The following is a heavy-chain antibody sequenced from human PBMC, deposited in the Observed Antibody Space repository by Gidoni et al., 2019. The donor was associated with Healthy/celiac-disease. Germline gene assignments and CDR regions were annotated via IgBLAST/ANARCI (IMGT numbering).Heavy chain of an antibody. CDR2: IYYSGST. Sequence: QVQLQESGPGLAKPSETLSLTCTVSGGSLSSYYWSWIRQPPGKGLEWIGYIYYSGSTNYNPSLKSRVTISVDTSKNQFSLKLSSVTAADTAVYYCARGSIAAAPPDYWGQGTLVTVSS. J-gene: IGHJ4*02. D-gene: IGHD6-13*01. CDR1: GGSLSSYY. CDR3: ARGSIAAAPPDY. V-gene: IGHV4-59*01.